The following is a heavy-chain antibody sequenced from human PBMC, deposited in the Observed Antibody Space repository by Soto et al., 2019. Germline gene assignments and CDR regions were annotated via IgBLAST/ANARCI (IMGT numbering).Heavy chain of an antibody. CDR1: GGSFSGYY. Sequence: QVQLQQWGAGLLKPSETLSLTCAVYGGSFSGYYWSWIRQTPGKGLEWIGEVNHIGITNYSPTLKSRVTISADISRNQLSLKRSSVTVADTAIYYCARKGALLIGDQGVYFQHWGQGTPVPVSS. V-gene: IGHV4-34*01. D-gene: IGHD4-17*01. CDR2: VNHIGIT. CDR3: ARKGALLIGDQGVYFQH. J-gene: IGHJ1*01.